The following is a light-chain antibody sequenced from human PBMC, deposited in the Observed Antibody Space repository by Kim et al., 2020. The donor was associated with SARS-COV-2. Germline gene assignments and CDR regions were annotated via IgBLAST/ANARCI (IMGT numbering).Light chain of an antibody. V-gene: IGKV1-33*01. CDR2: DAS. Sequence: DIQMTQSPSSLSASVGDRVTITCQASQDISIYLNWYQQKPGKAPKLLIYDASTLETGVPSRFSGSRSGTDFTFTISSLQPEDIATYYCQHYDDLPPTFGGGTKVDIK. CDR3: QHYDDLPPT. J-gene: IGKJ4*01. CDR1: QDISIY.